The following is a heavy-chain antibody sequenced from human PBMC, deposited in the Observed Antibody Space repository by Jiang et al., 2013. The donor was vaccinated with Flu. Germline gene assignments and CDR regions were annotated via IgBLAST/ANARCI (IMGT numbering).Heavy chain of an antibody. J-gene: IGHJ4*02. V-gene: IGHV3-30*03. CDR3: ATPLGCSGGSCYLDY. Sequence: VQLVESGGGVVQPGRSLRLSCAASGFTFSSYGMHWVRQAPGKGLEWVAVISYDGSNKYYADSVKGRFTISRDNSKNTLYLQMNSLRAEDTAVYYCATPLGCSGGSCYLDYWGQGTLVTV. CDR1: GFTFSSYG. CDR2: ISYDGSNK. D-gene: IGHD2-15*01.